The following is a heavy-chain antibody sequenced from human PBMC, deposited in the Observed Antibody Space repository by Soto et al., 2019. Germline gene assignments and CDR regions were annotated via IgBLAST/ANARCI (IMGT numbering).Heavy chain of an antibody. D-gene: IGHD6-19*01. CDR2: ISYYGSNK. V-gene: IGHV3-30-3*01. CDR1: GFTFSSYA. J-gene: IGHJ6*02. CDR3: ASDHGAVAGYSGMDV. Sequence: QVQLVESGGGVVQPGRSLRLSCAASGFTFSSYAMHWVRQAPGKGLEWVAVISYYGSNKYYADSVKGRFTISRDNSKNTRYLQMNSLRADDTAVYYCASDHGAVAGYSGMDVWGQGTTVTVS.